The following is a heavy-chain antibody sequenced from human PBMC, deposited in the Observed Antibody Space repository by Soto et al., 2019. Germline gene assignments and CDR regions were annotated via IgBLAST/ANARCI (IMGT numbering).Heavy chain of an antibody. V-gene: IGHV3-30-3*01. CDR2: ISYDGSNK. Sequence: QVQLVESGGGVVQPGRSLRLSCAASGFTFSSYAMHWVRQAPGKGLEWVAVISYDGSNKYYADSVKGRFTISRDNSKNTLYLQMNSLRAEDTAMYYCAREVGGPAAISYFDYWGQGTLVTVSS. CDR3: AREVGGPAAISYFDY. CDR1: GFTFSSYA. D-gene: IGHD2-2*01. J-gene: IGHJ4*02.